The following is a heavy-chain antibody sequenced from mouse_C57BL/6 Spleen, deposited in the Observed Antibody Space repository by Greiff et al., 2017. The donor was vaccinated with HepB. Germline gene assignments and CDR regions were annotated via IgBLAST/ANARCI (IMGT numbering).Heavy chain of an antibody. Sequence: VQLKESGPELVKPGASVKISCKASGYSFTDYNMNWVKQSNGKSLEWIGVINPNYGTTSYNQKFKGKATLTVDQSSSTAYMQLNSLTSEDSAVYYCAQSLYYYGSSRHWYFDVWGTGTTVTASS. V-gene: IGHV1-39*01. D-gene: IGHD1-1*01. CDR2: INPNYGTT. CDR1: GYSFTDYN. J-gene: IGHJ1*03. CDR3: AQSLYYYGSSRHWYFDV.